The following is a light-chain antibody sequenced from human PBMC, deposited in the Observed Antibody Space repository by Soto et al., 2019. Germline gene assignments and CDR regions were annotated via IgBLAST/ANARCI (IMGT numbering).Light chain of an antibody. V-gene: IGLV2-11*01. Sequence: QSALTQPRSVSGSPGQSVTISCTGTNSNVGGYNYVSWYQQHPGKAPRVIIYDVSRRPSGVPDRFSGSKSGNTASLTISGLQAEDEADYYCCSLASDYDFWVFGGGTKLTVL. J-gene: IGLJ3*02. CDR3: CSLASDYDFWV. CDR1: NSNVGGYNY. CDR2: DVS.